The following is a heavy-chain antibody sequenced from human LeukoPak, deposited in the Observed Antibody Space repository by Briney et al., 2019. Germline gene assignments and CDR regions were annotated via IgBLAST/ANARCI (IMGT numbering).Heavy chain of an antibody. CDR1: GYTFTGYY. CDR3: ARVAHNYDLLTGYYPYLDYFDF. CDR2: INPKSGET. J-gene: IGHJ4*02. D-gene: IGHD3-9*01. Sequence: ASVKVSCKASGYTFTGYYMHWVRQAPGQGLEWMGWINPKSGETNYAQKFQGRVTITRDTSISTAYMELSSLRSDDTAVFYCARVAHNYDLLTGYYPYLDYFDFWGQGTLVSVSS. V-gene: IGHV1-2*02.